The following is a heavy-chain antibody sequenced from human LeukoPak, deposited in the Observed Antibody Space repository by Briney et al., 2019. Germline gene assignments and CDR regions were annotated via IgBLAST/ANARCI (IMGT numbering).Heavy chain of an antibody. CDR2: IYYSGST. J-gene: IGHJ4*02. CDR1: GYSISSGYY. V-gene: IGHV4-38-2*02. D-gene: IGHD5-24*01. CDR3: ARIMRRDGYNWRY. Sequence: SETLSLTCTVYGYSISSGYYWGWIRQPPGKGLEWIGSIYYSGSTYYNPSLKSRVTISLDTSKNQFSLKLSSVTAADTAVYYCARIMRRDGYNWRYWGQGTLVTVSS.